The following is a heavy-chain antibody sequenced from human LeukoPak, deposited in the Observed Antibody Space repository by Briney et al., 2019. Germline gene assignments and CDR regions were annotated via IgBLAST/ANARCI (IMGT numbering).Heavy chain of an antibody. V-gene: IGHV3-7*01. CDR2: IKQDGSEK. CDR1: GFTFSSYW. CDR3: VRDTYMDV. Sequence: PGGSLRLSCAVSGFTFSSYWMSWVRQAPGKGLEWVANIKQDGSEKYYVDSVKGRFTISRDNAKNSLNLQMNSLRAEDTAVYYCVRDTYMDVWGKGTTVTVSS. J-gene: IGHJ6*03.